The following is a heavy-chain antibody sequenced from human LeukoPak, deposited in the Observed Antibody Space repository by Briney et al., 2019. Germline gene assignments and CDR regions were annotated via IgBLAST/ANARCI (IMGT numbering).Heavy chain of an antibody. Sequence: GRSLRLSCAASGFTFSSYGMHWVRQAPGKGLEWVAVISYDGSNKYYADPVKGRFTISRDNSKNTLYLQMNSLRAEDTAVYYCAKDGRRNYYGSGSYLWYFDLWGRGTLVTVSS. CDR3: AKDGRRNYYGSGSYLWYFDL. V-gene: IGHV3-30*18. J-gene: IGHJ2*01. CDR1: GFTFSSYG. D-gene: IGHD3-10*01. CDR2: ISYDGSNK.